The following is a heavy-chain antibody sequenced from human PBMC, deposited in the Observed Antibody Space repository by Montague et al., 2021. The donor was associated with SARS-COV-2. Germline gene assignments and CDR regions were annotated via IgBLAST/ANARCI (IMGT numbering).Heavy chain of an antibody. CDR1: IGSISSGSYY. CDR2: IYTSGST. V-gene: IGHV4-61*02. J-gene: IGHJ5*02. CDR3: ARDGYSSGWNGLHWFDP. Sequence: ILSLTCTVSIGSISSGSYYWSWIRQPAGKGLEWIGRIYTSGSTNYNPSLKSRVTTSVDTSKNQFSLKLSSVTAADTAVYYCARDGYSSGWNGLHWFDPWGQGTLVTVSS. D-gene: IGHD6-25*01.